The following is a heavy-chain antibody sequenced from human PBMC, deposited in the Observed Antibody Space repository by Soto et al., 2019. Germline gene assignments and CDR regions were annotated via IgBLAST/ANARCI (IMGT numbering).Heavy chain of an antibody. J-gene: IGHJ1*01. D-gene: IGHD1-1*01. CDR1: GYTFTRYG. CDR2: ISAYNGNT. CDR3: ARFRYEGYFQH. Sequence: GASVKVSCKASGYTFTRYGISWVRQAPGQGLEWMGWISAYNGNTNYAQKLQGRVTMTTDTSTSTAYMELSSLRSEDTAVYYCARFRYEGYFQHWGQGTLVTVSS. V-gene: IGHV1-18*01.